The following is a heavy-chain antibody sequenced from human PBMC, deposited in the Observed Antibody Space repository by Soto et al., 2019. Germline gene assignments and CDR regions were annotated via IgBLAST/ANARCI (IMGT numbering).Heavy chain of an antibody. V-gene: IGHV1-46*01. D-gene: IGHD2-21*02. CDR2: VNPSGGHT. CDR3: ARGGHVVVVTAALDY. Sequence: QVQLMQSGAEVKKPGASVKVSCKASGDTFTDYYIHWVRQAPGQGLEWMGTVNPSGGHTTYAQHFLGRVTMTRDTSTSTLSMALTSLTSDGTAIYYCARGGHVVVVTAALDYWGQGTLVTVSS. CDR1: GDTFTDYY. J-gene: IGHJ4*02.